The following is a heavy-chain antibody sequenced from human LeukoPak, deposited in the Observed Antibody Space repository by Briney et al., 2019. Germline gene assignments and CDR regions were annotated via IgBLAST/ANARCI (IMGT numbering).Heavy chain of an antibody. CDR2: IYYSGST. J-gene: IGHJ5*02. Sequence: SETLSLTCTVSGGSISTYSWTWIRQPPGKGLEWIGNIYYSGSTNYNPSLKSRVTISIDTSKNQFSLRVSSVTAADAAVYYCARAHSSGWPHMFDPWGQGTLVTVPS. V-gene: IGHV4-59*01. CDR1: GGSISTYS. D-gene: IGHD6-19*01. CDR3: ARAHSSGWPHMFDP.